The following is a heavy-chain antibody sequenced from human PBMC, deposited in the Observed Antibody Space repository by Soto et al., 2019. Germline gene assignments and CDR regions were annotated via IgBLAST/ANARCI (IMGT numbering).Heavy chain of an antibody. CDR2: MNPNSGNT. CDR3: ARARVKTYYDYIGGSYRHAFDI. CDR1: GYTFTSYD. V-gene: IGHV1-8*01. Sequence: QVQLVQSGAEVKKPGASVKVSCKASGYTFTSYDINWVRQATGQGLEWMGWMNPNSGNTGYAQKFQGRGTMTRNTSISTAYMELSSLRSEDTAVYYCARARVKTYYDYIGGSYRHAFDIWGQGTMVTVSS. D-gene: IGHD3-16*02. J-gene: IGHJ3*02.